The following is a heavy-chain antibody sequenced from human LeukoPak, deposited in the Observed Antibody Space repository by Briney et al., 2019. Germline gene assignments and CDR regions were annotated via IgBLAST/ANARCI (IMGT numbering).Heavy chain of an antibody. CDR1: GGSISSYY. CDR3: ARVVGLTTVTTGARKLGWFDP. V-gene: IGHV4-59*12. J-gene: IGHJ5*02. CDR2: IYYSGST. Sequence: SETLSLTCTVSGGSISSYYWSWIRQPPGKGLQWIGYIYYSGSTSYNPSLKSRVTISVDTSKNQFSLKLSSVTAADTAVYYCARVVGLTTVTTGARKLGWFDPWGQGTLPTVSS. D-gene: IGHD4-17*01.